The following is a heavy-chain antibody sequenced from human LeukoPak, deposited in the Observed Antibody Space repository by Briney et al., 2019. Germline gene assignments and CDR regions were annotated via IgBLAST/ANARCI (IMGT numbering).Heavy chain of an antibody. CDR2: ISSSSSYI. V-gene: IGHV3-21*04. CDR1: GFTFSSYS. D-gene: IGHD3-10*01. Sequence: GGSLRLSCAASGFTFSSYSMNWVRQAPGKGLEWVSSISSSSSYIYYADSVKGRFTISRDNAKNSLYLQMNSLRAEDTAVYYCARDYLPRGGASAFDYWGQGTLVTVSS. J-gene: IGHJ4*02. CDR3: ARDYLPRGGASAFDY.